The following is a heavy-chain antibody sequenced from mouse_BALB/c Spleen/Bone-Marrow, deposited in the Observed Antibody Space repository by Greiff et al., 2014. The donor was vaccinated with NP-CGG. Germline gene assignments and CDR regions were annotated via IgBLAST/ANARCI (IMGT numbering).Heavy chain of an antibody. D-gene: IGHD1-1*01. Sequence: EVQFQQSGAELVKPGASVKLSCTASGFNIKDTYMHWVKQRPEQGLEWIGRIDPANGNTKYDPKFQGKATITADTSSNTAYLQLSSLTSEDTAVYYCASYYYGSSSFAYWGQGTLGTVSA. CDR2: IDPANGNT. V-gene: IGHV14-3*02. CDR1: GFNIKDTY. J-gene: IGHJ3*01. CDR3: ASYYYGSSSFAY.